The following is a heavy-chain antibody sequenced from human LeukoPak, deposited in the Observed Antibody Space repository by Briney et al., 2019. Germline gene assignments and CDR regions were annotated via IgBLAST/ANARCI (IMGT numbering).Heavy chain of an antibody. CDR3: AREEAVAGIGAYYYYGMDV. Sequence: ASVKVSCKASGYTFTSYGISWVRQAPGQGREWMGWISAYNGNTNYAQKLQGRVTMTTDTSTSTAYMELRSLRSDDTAVYYCAREEAVAGIGAYYYYGMDVWGQGTTVTVSS. J-gene: IGHJ6*02. D-gene: IGHD6-19*01. CDR1: GYTFTSYG. V-gene: IGHV1-18*01. CDR2: ISAYNGNT.